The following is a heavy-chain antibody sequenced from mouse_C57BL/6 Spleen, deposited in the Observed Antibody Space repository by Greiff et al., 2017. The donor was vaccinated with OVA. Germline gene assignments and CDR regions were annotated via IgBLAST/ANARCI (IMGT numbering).Heavy chain of an antibody. D-gene: IGHD2-4*01. CDR1: GYTFTSYW. V-gene: IGHV1-55*01. CDR2: IYPGSGST. CDR3: ARIIYYDYDRVDY. Sequence: VQLQQPGAELVKPGASVKMSCKASGYTFTSYWITWVKPRPGQGLEWIGVIYPGSGSTNYNEKFKSKATLTVDTSSSTAYMQLSSLTSEDSAVYYCARIIYYDYDRVDYWGQGTSVTVSS. J-gene: IGHJ4*01.